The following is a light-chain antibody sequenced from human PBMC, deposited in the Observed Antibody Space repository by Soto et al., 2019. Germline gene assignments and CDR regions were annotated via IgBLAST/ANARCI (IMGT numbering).Light chain of an antibody. J-gene: IGLJ1*01. CDR1: SNDVGRFDY. CDR2: DVN. Sequence: QSALTQPRSVSGSPGQSVTISCTGTSNDVGRFDYVSWYQQHPGKAPKVIIYDVNERPSGVPNRFSGSKSGNPASLTISGLQADDEADYYCCSYAGSSTPYVFGTGTKVTVL. V-gene: IGLV2-11*01. CDR3: CSYAGSSTPYV.